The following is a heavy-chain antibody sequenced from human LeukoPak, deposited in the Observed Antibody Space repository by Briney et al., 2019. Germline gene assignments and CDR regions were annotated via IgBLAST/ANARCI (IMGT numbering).Heavy chain of an antibody. V-gene: IGHV3-66*01. D-gene: IGHD4-11*01. J-gene: IGHJ5*02. CDR3: AKAKMLSATTAPFDP. CDR2: ISGGGSI. CDR1: GFTVTNNY. Sequence: PGGSLRLSCAASGFTVTNNYMSWVRQAPGKGLEWVSIISGGGSIYYADSVKGRFTISRDNSKNTLYLQMNSLRAEDTAVYYCAKAKMLSATTAPFDPWGQGTLVTVSS.